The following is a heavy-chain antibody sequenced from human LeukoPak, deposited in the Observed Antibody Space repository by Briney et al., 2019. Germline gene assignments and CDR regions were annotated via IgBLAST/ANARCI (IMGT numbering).Heavy chain of an antibody. V-gene: IGHV3-48*01. CDR1: GFTFNTYT. Sequence: PGGSLRLSCAASGFTFNTYTMNWVRQAPGKGLEWVSYISSSSSTIYYADSVKGRFTISRDNAKNSLSLQMNSLRAEDTAVYYCIVLAVTGTFGFDYWGQGTLVTVSS. CDR2: ISSSSSTI. D-gene: IGHD6-19*01. CDR3: IVLAVTGTFGFDY. J-gene: IGHJ4*02.